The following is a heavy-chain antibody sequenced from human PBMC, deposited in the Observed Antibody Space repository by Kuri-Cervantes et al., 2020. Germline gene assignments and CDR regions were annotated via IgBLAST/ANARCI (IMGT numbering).Heavy chain of an antibody. CDR3: ARVLIGLGV. CDR1: GFTSSTFW. J-gene: IGHJ6*04. CDR2: IKQDGSEK. V-gene: IGHV3-7*04. Sequence: GGSLRLSCAASGFTSSTFWMSWVRQAPGKGLEWVANIKQDGSEKYYVDSLKGRFTISRDNAKNSLYLQMKSLRAEDTAVYYCARVLIGLGVWGKGTTVTDSS. D-gene: IGHD3-16*01.